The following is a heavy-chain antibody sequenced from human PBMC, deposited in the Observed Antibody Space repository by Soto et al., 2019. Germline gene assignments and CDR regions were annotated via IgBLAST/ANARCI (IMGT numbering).Heavy chain of an antibody. CDR2: IIPILGIA. Sequence: GASVKVSCKASGGAFSSYTISWVRQAPGQGLEWMGRIIPILGIANYAQKFQGRVTITADKSTSTAYMELSSLRSEDTAVYYCARGVDIAEGDAFDIWGQGTMVTVSS. CDR3: ARGVDIAEGDAFDI. CDR1: GGAFSSYT. V-gene: IGHV1-69*02. D-gene: IGHD2-2*03. J-gene: IGHJ3*02.